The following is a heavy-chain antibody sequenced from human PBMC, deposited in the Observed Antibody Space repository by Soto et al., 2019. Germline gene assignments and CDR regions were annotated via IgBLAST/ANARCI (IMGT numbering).Heavy chain of an antibody. V-gene: IGHV4-39*01. CDR3: ASRRYDFWSGYYTGEEYYMDV. Sequence: SDTLSLTCTVSGGSISSSIYYWGWIRQPPGKGLEWFGSIYYSGSTYYNPSLKSRVTISVDTSKNQFSLKLSSVTAADTAVYYCASRRYDFWSGYYTGEEYYMDVWGKGTTVTVSS. D-gene: IGHD3-3*01. J-gene: IGHJ6*03. CDR2: IYYSGST. CDR1: GGSISSSIYY.